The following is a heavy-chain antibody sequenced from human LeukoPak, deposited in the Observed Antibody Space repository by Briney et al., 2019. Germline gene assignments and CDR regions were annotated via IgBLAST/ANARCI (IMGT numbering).Heavy chain of an antibody. CDR3: ARGNRKIAVDI. CDR1: GYTFTNYA. J-gene: IGHJ4*02. Sequence: ASVTVSCTASGYTFTNYAMNWVRQAPGQGLEWMGWINTNTGNPTYAQGFTGRFVFSLDTSVSTAYLQINSLKAEDTAVYYCARGNRKIAVDIWGRGTLVTVSS. D-gene: IGHD6-19*01. CDR2: INTNTGNP. V-gene: IGHV7-4-1*02.